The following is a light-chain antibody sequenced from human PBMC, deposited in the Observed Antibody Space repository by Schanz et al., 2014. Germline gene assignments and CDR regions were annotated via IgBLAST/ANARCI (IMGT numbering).Light chain of an antibody. J-gene: IGLJ1*01. V-gene: IGLV2-14*03. CDR3: SSYTSSSTYV. CDR1: SSDVGSYNS. CDR2: AVS. Sequence: QSALTQPASVSGSPGQSITISCTGTSSDVGSYNSVSWYQQHPGKAPKLMIYAVSNRPSGVSNRFSGSKSGSTASLTISGLQAEDEADYYCSSYTSSSTYVFGTGTKVTVL.